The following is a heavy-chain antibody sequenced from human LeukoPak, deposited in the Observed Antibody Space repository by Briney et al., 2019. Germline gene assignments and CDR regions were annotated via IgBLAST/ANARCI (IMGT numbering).Heavy chain of an antibody. J-gene: IGHJ4*02. V-gene: IGHV1-2*07. CDR3: PSWNPQYYYDRSGYLNY. CDR2: SNPNSGGT. D-gene: IGHD3-22*01. CDR1: GYTVTGYY. Sequence: ASVKVSCKASGYTVTGYYMHGGRHAPGQGLEWRGWSNPNSGGTNYAHKVQGRVTMTRETSITTAYMKLCRLRCDDTAVYYCPSWNPQYYYDRSGYLNYCGQASLATV.